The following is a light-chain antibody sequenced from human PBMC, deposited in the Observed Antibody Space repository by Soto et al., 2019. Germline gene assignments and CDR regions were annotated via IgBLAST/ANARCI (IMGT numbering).Light chain of an antibody. Sequence: EIVLTQSPGTLSLSPGERATLSCRASQSVGNNYLAWYQQKPGQALRFLIYDASSRATGIPDRFSGSGSGTDFTLTIIRLEPEDFAVYYCEQYGSTPLTFGGGTKVEIK. J-gene: IGKJ4*01. CDR1: QSVGNNY. CDR2: DAS. V-gene: IGKV3-20*01. CDR3: EQYGSTPLT.